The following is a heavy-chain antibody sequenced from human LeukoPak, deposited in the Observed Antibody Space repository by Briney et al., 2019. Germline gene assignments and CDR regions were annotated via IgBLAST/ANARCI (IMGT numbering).Heavy chain of an antibody. CDR1: GGTFSSYA. V-gene: IGHV1-2*06. Sequence: ASVKVSCKASGGTFSSYAISWVRQAPGQGLEWMGRINPNSGGTNYAQKFQGRVTMTRDTSISTAYMELSRLRSDDTAVYYCARVQGGYSSGFSEPFDPWGQGTLVTVSS. J-gene: IGHJ5*02. CDR3: ARVQGGYSSGFSEPFDP. CDR2: INPNSGGT. D-gene: IGHD6-25*01.